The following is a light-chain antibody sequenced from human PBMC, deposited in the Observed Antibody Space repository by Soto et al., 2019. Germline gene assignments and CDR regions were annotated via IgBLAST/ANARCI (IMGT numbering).Light chain of an antibody. CDR1: SSDIGSYDH. V-gene: IGLV2-14*01. J-gene: IGLJ1*01. CDR2: SVS. Sequence: QSVLTQPASVSGSPGQSITISCSGTSSDIGSYDHVAWFQQFPDKTPKLMIYSVSNRPSGVSYRFSGSKSGNTASLTISALQAEDEADYYCISYTVSRSYVFGTGTKLTVL. CDR3: ISYTVSRSYV.